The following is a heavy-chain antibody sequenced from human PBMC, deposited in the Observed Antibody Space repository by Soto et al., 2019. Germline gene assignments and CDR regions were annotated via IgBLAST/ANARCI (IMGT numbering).Heavy chain of an antibody. V-gene: IGHV1-8*02. Sequence: GASVKVSCKASGYTFTNNDVSWVRQATGQGLEWMGWMNPGSGDTGYAQKFQGRVTMTRDISIATAYMELNSLTSEDTAIYYCARIESFASLNWFDPWGQGTLVTVPS. CDR3: ARIESFASLNWFDP. D-gene: IGHD3-16*02. J-gene: IGHJ5*02. CDR2: MNPGSGDT. CDR1: GYTFTNND.